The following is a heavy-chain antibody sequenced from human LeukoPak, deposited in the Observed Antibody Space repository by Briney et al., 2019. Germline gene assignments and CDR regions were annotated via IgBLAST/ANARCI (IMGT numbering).Heavy chain of an antibody. D-gene: IGHD2-2*01. CDR3: AKDRHCSSTSCRYYYYYGMDV. J-gene: IGHJ6*02. CDR2: ISYDGSNK. CDR1: GFTFSSYA. V-gene: IGHV3-30*04. Sequence: GGSLRLSCAASGFTFSSYAMHWVRQAPGKGLEWVAVISYDGSNKYYADSVKGRFTISRDNSKNTLYLQMNSLRAEDTAVYYCAKDRHCSSTSCRYYYYYGMDVWGQGTTVTVSS.